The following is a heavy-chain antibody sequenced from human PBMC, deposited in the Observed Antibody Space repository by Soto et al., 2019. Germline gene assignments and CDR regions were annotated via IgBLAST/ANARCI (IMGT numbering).Heavy chain of an antibody. D-gene: IGHD2-21*01. Sequence: GGSLRLSCVASGFTFTAYWMHWVRQAPGQGLVWVSRIKFDGITASYADSVNGRFTISRDNAKNTVYLQMDSLRAEDTGMYYCARGIRNPYGADFSGQGITVTVSS. CDR2: IKFDGITA. J-gene: IGHJ6*02. V-gene: IGHV3-74*01. CDR1: GFTFTAYW. CDR3: ARGIRNPYGADF.